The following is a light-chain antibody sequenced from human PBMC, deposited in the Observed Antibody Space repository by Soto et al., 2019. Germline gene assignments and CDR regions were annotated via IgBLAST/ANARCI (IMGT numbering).Light chain of an antibody. CDR2: AAS. J-gene: IGKJ5*01. V-gene: IGKV1-9*01. CDR1: QGISSY. Sequence: DIQLTQSPSFLSASVGDRVTITCRASQGISSYLAWHQQKPGKAPELLIYAASNLQSGVPARFSGSGSGTEFALTISSLQPEDFATYYGQQFDSYPITFGQGTRLEIK. CDR3: QQFDSYPIT.